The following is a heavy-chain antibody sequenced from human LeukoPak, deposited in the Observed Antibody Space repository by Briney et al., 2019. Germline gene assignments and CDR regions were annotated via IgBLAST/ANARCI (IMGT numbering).Heavy chain of an antibody. V-gene: IGHV1-24*01. CDR2: FDPEDGET. CDR3: ATFPGQLRFLEWFID. D-gene: IGHD3-3*01. J-gene: IGHJ4*02. CDR1: GGTFSSYA. Sequence: GASVKVSCKASGGTFSSYAISWVRQAPGKGLEWMGGFDPEDGETIYAQKFQGRVTMTEDTSTDTAYMELSSLRSEDTAVYYCATFPGQLRFLEWFIDWGQGTLVTVSS.